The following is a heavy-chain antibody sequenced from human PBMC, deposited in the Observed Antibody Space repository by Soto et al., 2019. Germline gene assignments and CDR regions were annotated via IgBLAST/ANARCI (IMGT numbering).Heavy chain of an antibody. CDR3: AHRPIFGVVIGYFDY. V-gene: IGHV2-5*02. CDR2: IYWDDDK. D-gene: IGHD3-3*01. Sequence: QITLKESGPTLVKPTQTLTLTCTFSGFSISTSGVGVGWIRQPPGKALEWLAPIYWDDDKRHSPSLKSRLTITKDTSKNQGVLTMTNLDPVDTATYYCAHRPIFGVVIGYFDYWGQGTPVTVSS. CDR1: GFSISTSGVG. J-gene: IGHJ4*02.